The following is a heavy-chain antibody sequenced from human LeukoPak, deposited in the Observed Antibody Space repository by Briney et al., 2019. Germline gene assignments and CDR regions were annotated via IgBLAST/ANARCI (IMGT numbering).Heavy chain of an antibody. J-gene: IGHJ4*02. D-gene: IGHD3-3*01. CDR3: ARIFRTDFEDY. CDR2: IKQDGSEK. CDR1: GFTFSSYS. V-gene: IGHV3-7*01. Sequence: GGSLRLSCAASGFTFSSYSMNWVRQAPGKGLEWVANIKQDGSEKYYVDSVKGRFTISRDNAKNSLYLQMNSLRAEDTAVYYCARIFRTDFEDYWGQGTLVTVSS.